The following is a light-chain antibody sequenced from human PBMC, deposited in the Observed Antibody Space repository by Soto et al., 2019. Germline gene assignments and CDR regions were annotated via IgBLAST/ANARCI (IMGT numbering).Light chain of an antibody. CDR3: TQVTHWPLT. J-gene: IGKJ5*01. CDR1: ESLVSIDVNTY. CDR2: KVS. V-gene: IGKV2-30*01. Sequence: VPLTQSPLSLPVTLGQPASISCRCEESLVSIDVNTYLSWIQQRPGQSPRRLIYKVSTRDPGVPDRFSGSGSGTDFTLTISRVEAEDVAIYYCTQVTHWPLTFGPGTRLEI.